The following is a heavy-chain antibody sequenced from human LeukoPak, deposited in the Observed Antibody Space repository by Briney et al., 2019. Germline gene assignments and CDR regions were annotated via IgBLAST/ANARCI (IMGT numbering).Heavy chain of an antibody. CDR3: ARLAFRKTFGIAAAGGRSSADDAFDI. V-gene: IGHV5-51*01. CDR1: GYSFTSYW. D-gene: IGHD6-13*01. CDR2: IYAGDSDT. Sequence: GESLKISCKGSGYSFTSYWIGWVRQMPGKGLEWMGIIYAGDSDTRYRPSFQGQVSISADKSISTAYLQWSSLKASDTAMYYCARLAFRKTFGIAAAGGRSSADDAFDIWGQGTMVTVSS. J-gene: IGHJ3*02.